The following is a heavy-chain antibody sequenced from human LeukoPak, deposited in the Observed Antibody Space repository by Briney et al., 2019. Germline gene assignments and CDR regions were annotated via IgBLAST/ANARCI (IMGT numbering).Heavy chain of an antibody. V-gene: IGHV5-51*01. CDR1: GYSFTSYW. J-gene: IGHJ5*02. Sequence: GESLKISCKGSGYSFTSYWIGWVRQMPGKGLEWMGIIYPGDSDTRYSPSFQGQVTISADKSISTAYLQWSSLKASDTAMYYCARENELSTIFGVVIDNWFDPWGQGTLVTVSS. D-gene: IGHD3-3*01. CDR3: ARENELSTIFGVVIDNWFDP. CDR2: IYPGDSDT.